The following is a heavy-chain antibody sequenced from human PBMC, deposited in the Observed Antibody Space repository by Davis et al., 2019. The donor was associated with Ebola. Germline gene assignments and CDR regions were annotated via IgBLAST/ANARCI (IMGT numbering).Heavy chain of an antibody. CDR1: GFTFSTYS. CDR2: ISSLSSAI. Sequence: GESLKISCAAPGFTFSTYSMNWVRQAPGKGLEWVSYISSLSSAIYYADSVKGRFTISRDDAKNSLYLQMNTLRDEDTAVYYCARGPWATPTAYYFDYWGQGALVTVSS. V-gene: IGHV3-48*02. CDR3: ARGPWATPTAYYFDY. J-gene: IGHJ4*02. D-gene: IGHD1-14*01.